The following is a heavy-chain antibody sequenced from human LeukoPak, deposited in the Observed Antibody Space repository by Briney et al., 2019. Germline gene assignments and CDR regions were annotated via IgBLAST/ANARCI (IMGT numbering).Heavy chain of an antibody. CDR3: ARAPFRSFSYYYYYGMDV. V-gene: IGHV4-39*07. J-gene: IGHJ6*02. CDR2: IYDSGST. Sequence: SETLSLTCTVSGGSIRSSYYYWGWIRQPPGKGLEWIGSIYDSGSTNYNPSLKSRVTISVDTSKNQFSLKLSSVTAADTAVYYCARAPFRSFSYYYYYGMDVWGQGTTVIVSS. CDR1: GGSIRSSYYY.